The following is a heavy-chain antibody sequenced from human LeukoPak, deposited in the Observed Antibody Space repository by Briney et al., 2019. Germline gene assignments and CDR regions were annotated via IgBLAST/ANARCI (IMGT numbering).Heavy chain of an antibody. J-gene: IGHJ5*02. V-gene: IGHV1-24*01. CDR3: ATEPLRGNWFDP. CDR1: GGTFSSYA. Sequence: ASVKVSCKASGGTFSSYAISWVRQAPGQGLEWMGGFDPEDGETIYAQKFQGRVTMTEDTSTDTAYMELSSLRSEDTAVYYCATEPLRGNWFDPWGQGTLVTVSS. CDR2: FDPEDGET. D-gene: IGHD4-17*01.